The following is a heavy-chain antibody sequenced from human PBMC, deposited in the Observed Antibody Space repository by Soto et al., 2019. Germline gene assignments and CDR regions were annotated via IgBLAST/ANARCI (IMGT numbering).Heavy chain of an antibody. V-gene: IGHV3-23*01. D-gene: IGHD3-10*01. CDR2: ISGSGGST. CDR3: ASGQPIRVAANWFDP. CDR1: GFTFSSYA. Sequence: PGGSLRLSCAASGFTFSSYAMSWVRQAPGKGLEWVSAISGSGGSTYYADSVKGRFTISRDNSKNTLYLQMNSLRAEDTAVYYCASGQPIRVAANWFDPWGQGTLVTVSS. J-gene: IGHJ5*02.